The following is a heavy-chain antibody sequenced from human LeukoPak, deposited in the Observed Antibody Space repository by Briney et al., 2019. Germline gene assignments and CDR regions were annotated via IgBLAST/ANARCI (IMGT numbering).Heavy chain of an antibody. CDR1: GFTVNINY. Sequence: PGGSLRLSCAASGFTVNINYMSWVRQAPGEGLEWVSVIYSGGSTDYADSVKGRFSISRDNSKNTLYLQMSSLRVEDTAVYYCARGAGSGWTFDYWGQGTLVTVSS. D-gene: IGHD6-19*01. CDR2: IYSGGST. J-gene: IGHJ4*02. CDR3: ARGAGSGWTFDY. V-gene: IGHV3-53*01.